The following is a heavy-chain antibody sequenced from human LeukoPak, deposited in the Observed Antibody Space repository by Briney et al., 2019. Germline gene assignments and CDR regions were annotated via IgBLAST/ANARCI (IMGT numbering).Heavy chain of an antibody. CDR2: ISGSGGST. V-gene: IGHV3-23*01. Sequence: PGGSLRLSCAASGFTFSSYAMSWVRQVPGKGLEWVSAISGSGGSTYYADSVKGRFTISRDNSKNTLYLQMSSLRAEDTAVYYCAKEGKLLWFGELSSYWYFDLWGRGTLVTVSS. J-gene: IGHJ2*01. CDR3: AKEGKLLWFGELSSYWYFDL. CDR1: GFTFSSYA. D-gene: IGHD3-10*01.